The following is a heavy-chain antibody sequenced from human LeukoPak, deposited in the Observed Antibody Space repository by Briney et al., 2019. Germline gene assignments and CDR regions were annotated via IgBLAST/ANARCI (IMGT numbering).Heavy chain of an antibody. Sequence: PGGSLRLSCAASGFTFSSYSMNWVRQAPGKGLEWVSSISSSSSYIYYADSVKGRFTISRDNAKNSLYPQMNSLRAEDTAVYYCARDRDSSGYYPWGQGTLVTVSS. CDR1: GFTFSSYS. CDR3: ARDRDSSGYYP. CDR2: ISSSSSYI. D-gene: IGHD3-22*01. J-gene: IGHJ4*02. V-gene: IGHV3-21*01.